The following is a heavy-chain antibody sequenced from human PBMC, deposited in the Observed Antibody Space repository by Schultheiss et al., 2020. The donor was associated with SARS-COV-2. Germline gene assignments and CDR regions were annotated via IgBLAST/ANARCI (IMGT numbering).Heavy chain of an antibody. CDR3: AREPERIAAAGAFDY. CDR2: IYYSGST. V-gene: IGHV4-4*07. J-gene: IGHJ4*02. CDR1: GGSISSYY. D-gene: IGHD6-13*01. Sequence: SQTLSLTCTVSGGSISSYYWSWIRQPAGKGLEWIGSIYYSGSTNYNPSLKSRVTMSVDTSKNQFSLKLSSVTAADTAVYYCAREPERIAAAGAFDYWGQGTLVTVSS.